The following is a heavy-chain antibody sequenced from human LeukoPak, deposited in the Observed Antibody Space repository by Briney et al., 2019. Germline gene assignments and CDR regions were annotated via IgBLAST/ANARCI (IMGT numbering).Heavy chain of an antibody. Sequence: PSETLSLTCTVSGGSISSGHYHWSWIRQPPGKGLEWIGYIDHSGSTYFNPSLKSRVTISGDRSKNQFSLKLSSVTAADTAVYYCARDRGGGGIEAARIDYWGQGTLVTVSS. CDR2: IDHSGST. V-gene: IGHV4-30-2*01. J-gene: IGHJ4*02. CDR1: GGSISSGHYH. CDR3: ARDRGGGGIEAARIDY. D-gene: IGHD6-13*01.